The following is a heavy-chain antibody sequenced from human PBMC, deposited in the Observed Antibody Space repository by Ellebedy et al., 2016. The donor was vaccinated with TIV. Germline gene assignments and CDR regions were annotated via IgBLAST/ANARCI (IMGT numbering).Heavy chain of an antibody. CDR1: GGTFSNSA. D-gene: IGHD1-26*01. CDR2: FIPMLGIA. V-gene: IGHV1-69*04. CDR3: ARVSRWEAFDI. J-gene: IGHJ3*02. Sequence: SVKVSXXASGGTFSNSAIGWVRQAPGQGLEWMGRFIPMLGIANYAQKFQARVTFTADKSTSTAYLELRSLRSEDTAVYYCARVSRWEAFDIWGQGTMVTVSS.